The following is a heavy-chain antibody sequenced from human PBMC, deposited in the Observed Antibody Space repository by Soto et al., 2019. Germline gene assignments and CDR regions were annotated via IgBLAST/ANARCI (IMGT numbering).Heavy chain of an antibody. CDR2: IYPGDSDT. CDR1: GYSFTSYW. J-gene: IGHJ6*03. D-gene: IGHD3-10*01. Sequence: GESLKISCKGSGYSFTSYWIGWVRQMPGKGLEWMGIIYPGDSDTRYSPSFQGQVTISADKSISTAYLQWSSLKASDTAMYYCARQGLWFGELSTYYMDVWGKGTTVTVSS. CDR3: ARQGLWFGELSTYYMDV. V-gene: IGHV5-51*01.